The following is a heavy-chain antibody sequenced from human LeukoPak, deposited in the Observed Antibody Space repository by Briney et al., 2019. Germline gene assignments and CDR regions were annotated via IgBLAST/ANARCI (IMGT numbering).Heavy chain of an antibody. CDR2: INHSGST. CDR1: GGSFSGYD. J-gene: IGHJ4*02. V-gene: IGHV4-34*01. Sequence: PSETLSLTCAVYGGSFSGYDWSWIRQPPGKGLEWIGEINHSGSTNYNPSLKSRVTISVDTSKNQFSLKLSSVTAADTAVYYCARSGMDYYDSSGYYVYWGQGTLVTVSS. CDR3: ARSGMDYYDSSGYYVY. D-gene: IGHD3-22*01.